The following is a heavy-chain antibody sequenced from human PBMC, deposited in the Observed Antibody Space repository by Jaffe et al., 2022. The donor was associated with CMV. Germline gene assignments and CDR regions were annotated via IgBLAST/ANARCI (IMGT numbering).Heavy chain of an antibody. Sequence: EVQLVQSGAEVKKPGESLRISCKGSGYSFTSYWISWVRQMPGKGLEWMGRIDPSDSYTNYSPSFQGHVTISADKSISTAYLQWSSLKASDTAMYYCARLVGYRHFIIVDHYYYMDVWGKGTTVTVSS. D-gene: IGHD3-10*01. J-gene: IGHJ6*03. CDR1: GYSFTSYW. V-gene: IGHV5-10-1*03. CDR2: IDPSDSYT. CDR3: ARLVGYRHFIIVDHYYYMDV.